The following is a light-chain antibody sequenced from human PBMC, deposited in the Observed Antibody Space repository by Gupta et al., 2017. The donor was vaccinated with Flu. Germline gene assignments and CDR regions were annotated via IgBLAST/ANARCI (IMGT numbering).Light chain of an antibody. CDR3: GTWDSSLSAAHWV. Sequence: QSVLTQPPSVSAAPGPKVTISCSGSSSNIGNNYVSWYQQLPGTAPKLLIYENNKRPSGIPDRFSGSKSGTSATLGITGLQTGDEADYYCGTWDSSLSAAHWVFGGGTKLTVL. CDR1: SSNIGNNY. V-gene: IGLV1-51*02. CDR2: ENN. J-gene: IGLJ3*02.